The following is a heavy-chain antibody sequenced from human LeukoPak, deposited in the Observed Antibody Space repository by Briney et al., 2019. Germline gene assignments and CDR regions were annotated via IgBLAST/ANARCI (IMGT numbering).Heavy chain of an antibody. D-gene: IGHD5-24*01. J-gene: IGHJ4*02. V-gene: IGHV3-43*02. CDR1: GFTFDDYA. CDR2: TSGDGGST. Sequence: PGGSLRLSCAASGFTFDDYAMQWVRQAPGKGLEWVSLTSGDGGSTYYADSVKGRFTISRDNSKNSLYLQMNSLRTEDTALYYCAKVGYNSWGIDYWGQGTLVTVSS. CDR3: AKVGYNSWGIDY.